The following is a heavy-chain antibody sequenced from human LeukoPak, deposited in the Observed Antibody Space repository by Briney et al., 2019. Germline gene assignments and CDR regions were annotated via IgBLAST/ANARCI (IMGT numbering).Heavy chain of an antibody. D-gene: IGHD2-8*01. CDR2: GPT. CDR3: ARDQGNRYAFDY. J-gene: IGHJ4*02. V-gene: IGHV4-39*02. Sequence: GPTSYNPSLKSRVPISLTSKNQFSLSMTCVTDADTAVYYCARDQGNRYAFDYWGQGTLVTVSS.